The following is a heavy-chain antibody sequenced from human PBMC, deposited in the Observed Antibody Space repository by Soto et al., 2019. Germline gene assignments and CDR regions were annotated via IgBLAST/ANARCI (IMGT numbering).Heavy chain of an antibody. CDR1: GFTFSSYA. CDR2: ISGSGGST. V-gene: IGHV3-23*01. Sequence: GGSLRLSCAASGFTFSSYAMSWVRQAPGKGLEWVSAISGSGGSTYYADSVKGRFTISRDNSKNTLYLQMNSLRAEDTAVYYCAKDQHPKQWLVYFGNPLGAYYFDYWGQGTLVTVSS. D-gene: IGHD6-19*01. CDR3: AKDQHPKQWLVYFGNPLGAYYFDY. J-gene: IGHJ4*02.